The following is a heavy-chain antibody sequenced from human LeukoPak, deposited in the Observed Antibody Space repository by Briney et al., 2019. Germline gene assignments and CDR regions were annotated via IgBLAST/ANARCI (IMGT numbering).Heavy chain of an antibody. CDR1: GYSFTSYW. CDR3: ATGHYYDSSGYVAFDI. J-gene: IGHJ3*02. V-gene: IGHV5-51*01. CDR2: IYPGDSDT. D-gene: IGHD3-22*01. Sequence: GESLKISCKGSGYSFTSYWIGWVRQMPGKGLEWMGIIYPGDSDTRYSPSFQGQVTISADKSISTAYLQWSSLKASDTAMYYCATGHYYDSSGYVAFDIWGQGTMVTVSS.